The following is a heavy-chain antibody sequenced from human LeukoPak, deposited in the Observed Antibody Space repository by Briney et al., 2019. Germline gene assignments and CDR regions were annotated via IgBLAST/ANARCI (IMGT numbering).Heavy chain of an antibody. D-gene: IGHD3-22*01. Sequence: NHGESLQISCKGSGYSFTSYWIGWVRQLPGKGLEWMGIIYPGDSDTRYSPSFQGQVTISTDKSISTAYLQWSCLKASDTAMYYCATQHQYYYDSIGYFFFTAFDIWGQGTMVTVSS. CDR1: GYSFTSYW. J-gene: IGHJ3*02. V-gene: IGHV5-51*01. CDR2: IYPGDSDT. CDR3: ATQHQYYYDSIGYFFFTAFDI.